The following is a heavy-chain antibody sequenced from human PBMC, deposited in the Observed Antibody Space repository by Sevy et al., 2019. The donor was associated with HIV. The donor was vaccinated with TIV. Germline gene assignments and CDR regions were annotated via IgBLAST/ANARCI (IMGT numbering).Heavy chain of an antibody. D-gene: IGHD6-13*01. J-gene: IGHJ5*02. V-gene: IGHV3-7*01. Sequence: GGSLRLSCAASGFTFSSYWMSWVRQAPGKGLEWVANIKQDGSEKYYVDSVKGRFTISRDNAKNSLYLQMNSLRAEDTAVYYCARDHHSSSWYWFDPWGQGTLVTVSS. CDR1: GFTFSSYW. CDR2: IKQDGSEK. CDR3: ARDHHSSSWYWFDP.